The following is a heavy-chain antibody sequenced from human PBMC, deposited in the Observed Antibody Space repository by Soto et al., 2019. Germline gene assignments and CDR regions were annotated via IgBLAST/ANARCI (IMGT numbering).Heavy chain of an antibody. J-gene: IGHJ4*02. D-gene: IGHD3-10*01. CDR1: GFTFSSYA. Sequence: PGGSLRLSCVASGFTFSSYAMSWVRQAPGKGLEWVSTISESGDSTYYADSVKGRFTISRDNSKNMLYLQVNSLRAEDTAVFYCAKDRSGSGNYYCDYWGQGALVTV. CDR2: ISESGDST. V-gene: IGHV3-23*01. CDR3: AKDRSGSGNYYCDY.